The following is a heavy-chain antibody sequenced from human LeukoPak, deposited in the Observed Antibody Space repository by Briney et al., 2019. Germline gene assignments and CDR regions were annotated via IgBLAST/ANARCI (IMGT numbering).Heavy chain of an antibody. J-gene: IGHJ4*02. Sequence: PGGSLRLSCAASGFTFSSYGMHWVRQAPGKGLEWVAVISYDGSNKYYADSVKGRFIISRDNSKNTLYLQMNSLRAEDTAVYYCAKAGDYYDSSGYYVDYWGQGTLVTVSS. D-gene: IGHD3-22*01. CDR2: ISYDGSNK. CDR1: GFTFSSYG. CDR3: AKAGDYYDSSGYYVDY. V-gene: IGHV3-30*18.